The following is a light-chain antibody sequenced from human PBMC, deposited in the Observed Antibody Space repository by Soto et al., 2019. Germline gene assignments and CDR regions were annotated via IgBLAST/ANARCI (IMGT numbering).Light chain of an antibody. CDR1: QSVTNS. Sequence: EIVLTQSPATLSLSPGERATLSCRASQSVTNSLAWYQQKPGQAPRLLVYDASNRATGIPTRFSGSGSGTDFTLTISNLEPEDFAVYYCQQYKNWPRTFGQGTKVEIK. J-gene: IGKJ1*01. CDR2: DAS. CDR3: QQYKNWPRT. V-gene: IGKV3-11*01.